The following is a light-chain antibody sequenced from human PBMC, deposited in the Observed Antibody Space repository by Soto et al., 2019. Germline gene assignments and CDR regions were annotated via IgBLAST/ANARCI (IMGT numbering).Light chain of an antibody. Sequence: DIVMTQSPDSLAVSLGERATINCESSQSVLYTSNNKNYLAWYQQKPRQPPKLLIYWASTRESGVPDRFSGGGSGTDFTLTISYLQAEDVALYYCQQYYTTPFAFGPGTKVDI. V-gene: IGKV4-1*01. CDR2: WAS. J-gene: IGKJ3*01. CDR1: QSVLYTSNNKNY. CDR3: QQYYTTPFA.